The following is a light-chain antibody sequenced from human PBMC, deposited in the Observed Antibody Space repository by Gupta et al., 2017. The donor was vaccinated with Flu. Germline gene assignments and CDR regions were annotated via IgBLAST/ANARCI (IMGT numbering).Light chain of an antibody. V-gene: IGLV1-51*02. CDR2: ENN. CDR3: GTWANSLTAGVV. J-gene: IGLJ2*01. Sequence: QSVLTQPPSVSAAPGHKVTISCSGSSSNIGGNYVSWYQQHPETAHTLLILENNKRRSGRPDRLFCSNSGTSNTLGITRLQTGDEADYDYGTWANSLTAGVVFGGGTKLTVL. CDR1: SSNIGGNY.